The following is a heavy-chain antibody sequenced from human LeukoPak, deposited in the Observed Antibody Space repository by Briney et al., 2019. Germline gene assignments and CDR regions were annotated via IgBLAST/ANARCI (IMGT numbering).Heavy chain of an antibody. J-gene: IGHJ4*02. CDR1: AYSFNNYW. CDR2: IYPGGSDT. D-gene: IGHD1-26*01. V-gene: IGHV5-51*01. CDR3: ARSIVGALYYFDY. Sequence: GESLKISCKGSAYSFNNYWIAWVRQMPGKGLEWMGIIYPGGSDTRYSPSFQGQVTISADKSISTAYLQWSSLKASDTAMYYCARSIVGALYYFDYWGQGTLVTVSS.